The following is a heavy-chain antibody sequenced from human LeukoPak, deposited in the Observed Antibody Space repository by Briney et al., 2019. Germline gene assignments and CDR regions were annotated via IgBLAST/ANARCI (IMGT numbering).Heavy chain of an antibody. CDR1: GLTFSDYW. Sequence: GGSLRLSCAVSGLTFSDYWMSWVRQAPGKGLEWVANINQDGSEKNYLDSVKGRFTISRDNADNSLYLQMISLRVEDMAFYYCATGGHLDYLGQGTLVTVFS. D-gene: IGHD1-26*01. V-gene: IGHV3-7*01. CDR2: INQDGSEK. J-gene: IGHJ4*02. CDR3: ATGGHLDY.